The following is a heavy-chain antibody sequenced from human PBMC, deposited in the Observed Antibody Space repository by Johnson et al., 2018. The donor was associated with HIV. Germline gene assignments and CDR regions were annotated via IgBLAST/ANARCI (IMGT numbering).Heavy chain of an antibody. CDR1: GFTVSTKY. CDR2: IYSGGNT. Sequence: VQLVESGGGLIQPGGSLRLSCAASGFTVSTKYMSWVSQAPGKGLEWVSVIYSGGNTYSVDSVKGRFTISRDNSKNTLYLQMNSLRAEDTAVDYCARAYSSSWYRADAFDIWGQGTMVTVSS. D-gene: IGHD6-13*01. V-gene: IGHV3-53*01. J-gene: IGHJ3*02. CDR3: ARAYSSSWYRADAFDI.